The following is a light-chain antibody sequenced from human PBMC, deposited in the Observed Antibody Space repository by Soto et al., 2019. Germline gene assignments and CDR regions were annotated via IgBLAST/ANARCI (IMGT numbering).Light chain of an antibody. Sequence: QSALTQPASVSGSPGQSITISCTGTSSDVGAYNYVSWYQQYPGKAPKLMIYDVSKRPSGVPDRFSGSKSGNTASLTISGLQAEDEADYYCCSYEGSYTLVFGGGTQLTVL. CDR2: DVS. CDR3: CSYEGSYTLV. V-gene: IGLV2-11*01. CDR1: SSDVGAYNY. J-gene: IGLJ2*01.